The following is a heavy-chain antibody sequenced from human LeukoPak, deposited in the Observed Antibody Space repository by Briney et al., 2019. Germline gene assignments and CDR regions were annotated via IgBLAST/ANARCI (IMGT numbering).Heavy chain of an antibody. CDR1: GYTFTSYG. CDR3: ASTRSLAVTAPDDY. D-gene: IGHD2-21*02. J-gene: IGHJ4*02. V-gene: IGHV1-18*01. Sequence: ASVKVSCKASGYTFTSYGISWVRQAPGQGLEWMGWISAYNGNTNYAQKLQGRVTMTTDTFTSTAYMELRSLRSDDTAVYYCASTRSLAVTAPDDYWGQGTLVTVSS. CDR2: ISAYNGNT.